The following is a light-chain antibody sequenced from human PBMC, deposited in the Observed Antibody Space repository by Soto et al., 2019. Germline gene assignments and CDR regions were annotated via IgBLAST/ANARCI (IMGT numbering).Light chain of an antibody. J-gene: IGKJ1*01. V-gene: IGKV1-39*01. CDR2: AAS. Sequence: DIPMTQSPSSLSASVGDRVTITCRAGQSINSYLNWYQQKPGNAPKLLIYAASSLQGGVPSRFSGSGSGTDFTLTISSLQPEDFATYYCQQSYTTPRTFGQGTKVEIK. CDR1: QSINSY. CDR3: QQSYTTPRT.